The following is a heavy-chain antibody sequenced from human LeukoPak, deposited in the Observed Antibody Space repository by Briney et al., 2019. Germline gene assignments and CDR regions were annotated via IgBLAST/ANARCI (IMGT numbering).Heavy chain of an antibody. CDR3: ARGGYSSGWYRY. CDR1: GFTFSSDW. Sequence: GGSLRLSCAASGFTFSSDWMSWVRQAPGKGLEWVANIKQDGSEKYYVDSVKGRFTISRDNAKNSLYLQMNSLRAEDTAVYYCARGGYSSGWYRYWGQGTLVTVSS. J-gene: IGHJ4*02. V-gene: IGHV3-7*01. D-gene: IGHD6-19*01. CDR2: IKQDGSEK.